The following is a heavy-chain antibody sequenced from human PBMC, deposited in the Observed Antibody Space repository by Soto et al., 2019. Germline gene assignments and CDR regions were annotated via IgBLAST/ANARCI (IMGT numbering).Heavy chain of an antibody. D-gene: IGHD3-3*01. CDR3: ARVFVDFLAAFDY. CDR2: ISSSSSTI. CDR1: GFTFSSYS. Sequence: GGSLRLSCAASGFTFSSYSMNWVRQAPGKGLEWVSYISSSSSTIYYADSVKGRFTISRDNAKNSLYLQMNSLRAEDTAVYYCARVFVDFLAAFDYWGQGTLVTVSS. J-gene: IGHJ4*02. V-gene: IGHV3-48*01.